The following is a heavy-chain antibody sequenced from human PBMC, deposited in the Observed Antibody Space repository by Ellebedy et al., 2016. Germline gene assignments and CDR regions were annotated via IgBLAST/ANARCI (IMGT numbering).Heavy chain of an antibody. J-gene: IGHJ4*02. CDR3: ARESSSGLGVDY. Sequence: SVKVSXXASGGTFSSYAISWVRQAPGQGLEWMGRIIPILGIANYAQKFQGRVTITADKSTSTAYMELSSLRSEDTAVYYCARESSSGLGVDYWGQGTLVTVSS. V-gene: IGHV1-69*04. D-gene: IGHD3-22*01. CDR1: GGTFSSYA. CDR2: IIPILGIA.